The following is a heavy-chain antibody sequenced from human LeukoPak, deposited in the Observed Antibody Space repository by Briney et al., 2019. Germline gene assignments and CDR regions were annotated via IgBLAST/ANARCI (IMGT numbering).Heavy chain of an antibody. Sequence: GGSLRLSCAASGFNFDDYDMSWVRQVPGKGLEWVSGITWNGDKTGYADSVRGHFAISRDNTKKSLYLQMSSLRAEDTALYYCARDPFCSSSTGCYFEDWFDPWGPGTLVTVSS. CDR2: ITWNGDKT. J-gene: IGHJ5*02. CDR1: GFNFDDYD. V-gene: IGHV3-20*04. CDR3: ARDPFCSSSTGCYFEDWFDP. D-gene: IGHD2-2*01.